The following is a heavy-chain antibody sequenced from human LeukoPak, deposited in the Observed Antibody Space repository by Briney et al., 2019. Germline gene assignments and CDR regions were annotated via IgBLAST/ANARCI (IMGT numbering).Heavy chain of an antibody. J-gene: IGHJ4*02. CDR1: GFTFSSYG. D-gene: IGHD5-12*01. Sequence: GGSLRLSCAASGFTFSSYGMSWVRQAPGKGLEWVSGISPGGGPTYYADSVRGRFTISRDDSKNTLYLQMKNLRAEDTAVYYCAKDGAWLRFDDWGQGILVTVSS. CDR2: ISPGGGPT. V-gene: IGHV3-23*01. CDR3: AKDGAWLRFDD.